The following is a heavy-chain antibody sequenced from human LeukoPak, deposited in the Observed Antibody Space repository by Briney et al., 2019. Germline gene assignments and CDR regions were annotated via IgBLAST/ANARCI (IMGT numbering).Heavy chain of an antibody. Sequence: ASVKVSCKASGYTFTGYYMHWVRQAPGQGLEGMGWINPNSGGTNYAQKFQGRITMTRNTSISTAYMALSRLRSDDTAVYYCARDGGSRNYWYYYMDVWGKGTTVTISS. CDR1: GYTFTGYY. CDR3: ARDGGSRNYWYYYMDV. CDR2: INPNSGGT. D-gene: IGHD3-10*01. J-gene: IGHJ6*03. V-gene: IGHV1-2*02.